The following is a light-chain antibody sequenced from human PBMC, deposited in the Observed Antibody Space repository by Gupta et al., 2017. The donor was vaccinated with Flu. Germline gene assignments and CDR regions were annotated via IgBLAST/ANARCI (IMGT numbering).Light chain of an antibody. J-gene: IGKJ2*01. Sequence: EIVMTQSPATLSVSPGERATLSCRASQSVSSNLAWYQQKPGLAPRLLIYGASTSATGIPATFSGSGSGTEFTLTISSLQSEDFAVSYCQQFNTWPPYTFGQGTKLEIK. V-gene: IGKV3-15*01. CDR1: QSVSSN. CDR2: GAS. CDR3: QQFNTWPPYT.